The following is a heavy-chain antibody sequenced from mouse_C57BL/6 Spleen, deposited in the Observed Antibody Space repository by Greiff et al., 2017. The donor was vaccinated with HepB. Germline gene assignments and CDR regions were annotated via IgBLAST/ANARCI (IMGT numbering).Heavy chain of an antibody. V-gene: IGHV1-66*01. CDR2: IYPGSGNT. CDR1: GYSFTSYY. Sequence: QVQLKESGPELVKPGASVKISCKASGYSFTSYYIHWVKQRPGQGLEWIGWIYPGSGNTKYNEKFKGKATLTADTSSSTAYMQLSSLTSEDSAVYYCARKGCYAMDYWGQGTSVTVSS. CDR3: ARKGCYAMDY. D-gene: IGHD3-3*01. J-gene: IGHJ4*01.